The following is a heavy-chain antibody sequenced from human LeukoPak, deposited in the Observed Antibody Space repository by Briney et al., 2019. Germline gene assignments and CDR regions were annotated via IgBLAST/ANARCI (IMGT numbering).Heavy chain of an antibody. J-gene: IGHJ5*02. V-gene: IGHV1-18*01. Sequence: ASVKVSCKASGYTFTSYGISWVRQAPGQGLEWMGWISAHNGNTNYAQKLQGRVTITTDTSTRTAYMEQRSLRSDDTAVYYCARDLVVAATRRIDPWGQGTLVTVSS. D-gene: IGHD2-15*01. CDR2: ISAHNGNT. CDR3: ARDLVVAATRRIDP. CDR1: GYTFTSYG.